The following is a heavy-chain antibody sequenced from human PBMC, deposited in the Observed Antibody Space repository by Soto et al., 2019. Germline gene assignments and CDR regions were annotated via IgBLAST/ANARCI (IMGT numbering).Heavy chain of an antibody. D-gene: IGHD4-17*01. CDR3: AHRTTTVTTVTWRFDP. CDR2: ISTSGATR. V-gene: IGHV3-48*02. Sequence: AGGSLRLSCVASGFTFSTDSMNWVRQAPGKGLEWVAHISTSGATRYYADSVKGRFTISRDNAKTSLYLQMDSLRNEDTATYFCAHRTTTVTTVTWRFDPWGQGTLVTASS. J-gene: IGHJ5*02. CDR1: GFTFSTDS.